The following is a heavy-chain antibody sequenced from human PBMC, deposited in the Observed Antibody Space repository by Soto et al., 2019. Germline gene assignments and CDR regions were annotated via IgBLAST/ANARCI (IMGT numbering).Heavy chain of an antibody. CDR3: ARDRKVRGLISRYYMDV. D-gene: IGHD3-10*01. Sequence: EVQLVESGGGLVQPGGSLRLSCAASGFTFSSYWMSWVRQAPGKGLEWVANIKEDGSEKFYVDSVKGRFTISRDNAKNSLYLKMNSLRAEDTGVYYCARDRKVRGLISRYYMDVWGKGTTVTVSS. CDR1: GFTFSSYW. CDR2: IKEDGSEK. J-gene: IGHJ6*03. V-gene: IGHV3-7*01.